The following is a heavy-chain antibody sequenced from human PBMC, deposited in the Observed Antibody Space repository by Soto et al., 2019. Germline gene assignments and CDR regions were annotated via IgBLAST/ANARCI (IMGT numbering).Heavy chain of an antibody. CDR2: IYHSGST. D-gene: IGHD3-22*01. CDR1: DGSISSGGYS. J-gene: IGHJ4*02. Sequence: PSETLSLTCAVSDGSISSGGYSWSWIRQPPGKGLEWIGYIYHSGSTYYNPSLKSRVTISVDRSKNQLSLKLSSVTAAYTAVYYCARSPYHYDSSGYYCPLNFDYWRQGTLVTVSS. V-gene: IGHV4-30-2*01. CDR3: ARSPYHYDSSGYYCPLNFDY.